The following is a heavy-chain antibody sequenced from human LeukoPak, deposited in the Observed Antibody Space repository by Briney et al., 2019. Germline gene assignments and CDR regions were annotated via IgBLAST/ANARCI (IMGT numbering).Heavy chain of an antibody. D-gene: IGHD1-26*01. V-gene: IGHV3-53*01. CDR1: GFTVSSNY. J-gene: IGHJ3*02. Sequence: GGSLRLSCAASGFTVSSNYMSWVRQAPGKGLEWVSVIYSGGSTYYADSVKGRFTISRDNSENIVYLQMNNLRVEDTAVYYCAKNKWERSGAFDIWGQGTMVTVSS. CDR2: IYSGGST. CDR3: AKNKWERSGAFDI.